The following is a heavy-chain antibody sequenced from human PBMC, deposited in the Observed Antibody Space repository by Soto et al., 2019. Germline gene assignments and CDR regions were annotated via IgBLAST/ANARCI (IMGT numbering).Heavy chain of an antibody. CDR2: VYYTGTT. V-gene: IGHV4-59*08. D-gene: IGHD3-22*01. CDR1: GGSINNYY. Sequence: PSETLSLTCSVSGGSINNYYWTWIRQPPGMGLEWIGYVYYTGTTGYNPSLKSRVTISIDGSKNQISLKLSSVTAADTALYYCARLGGYYHSLDTWGQGTLVTVSS. J-gene: IGHJ5*02. CDR3: ARLGGYYHSLDT.